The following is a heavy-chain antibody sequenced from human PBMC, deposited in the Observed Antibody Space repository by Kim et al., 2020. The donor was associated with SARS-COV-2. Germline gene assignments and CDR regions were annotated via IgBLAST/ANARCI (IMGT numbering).Heavy chain of an antibody. Sequence: GGSLRLSCAASGFTFSSHAMSWVRQAPGKGLEWVSAISGSGGSTYYADSVKGRFTISRDNSKNTLYLQMNSLRAEDTAVYYCAKLRLGYCSGGSCGNWYFDLWGRGTLVTVSS. CDR3: AKLRLGYCSGGSCGNWYFDL. V-gene: IGHV3-23*01. D-gene: IGHD2-15*01. CDR1: GFTFSSHA. J-gene: IGHJ2*01. CDR2: ISGSGGST.